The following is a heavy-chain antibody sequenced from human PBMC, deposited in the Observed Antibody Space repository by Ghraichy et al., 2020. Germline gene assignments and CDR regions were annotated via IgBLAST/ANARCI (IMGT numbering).Heavy chain of an antibody. J-gene: IGHJ4*02. CDR3: ARDVRYYDSSGYHYY. CDR1: GFTFSSYS. D-gene: IGHD3-22*01. V-gene: IGHV3-48*02. Sequence: SCAASGFTFSSYSMNWVRQAPGKGLEWVSYISSSSSTIYYADSVKGRFTISRDNAKNSLYLQMNSLRDEDTAVYYCARDVRYYDSSGYHYYWGQGTLVTVSS. CDR2: ISSSSSTI.